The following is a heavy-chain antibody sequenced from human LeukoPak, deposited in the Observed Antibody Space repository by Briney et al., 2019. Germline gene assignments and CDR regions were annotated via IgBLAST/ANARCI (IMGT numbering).Heavy chain of an antibody. Sequence: ASVKVSCKASGYTFTSYGINWVRQAPGQGLEWMGWISAYNGNTNYAQKLQDRVTMTTDTSTRTAYMELRSLRSDDTAVYYCARCPRYCDGGSCHCSGLDVWGQGTTVTVSS. D-gene: IGHD2-15*01. V-gene: IGHV1-18*01. CDR1: GYTFTSYG. J-gene: IGHJ6*02. CDR2: ISAYNGNT. CDR3: ARCPRYCDGGSCHCSGLDV.